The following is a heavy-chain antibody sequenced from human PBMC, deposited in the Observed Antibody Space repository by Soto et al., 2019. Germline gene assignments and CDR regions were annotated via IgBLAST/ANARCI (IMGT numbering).Heavy chain of an antibody. CDR2: ISAYNGNT. CDR1: GYTFTSYG. V-gene: IGHV1-18*04. J-gene: IGHJ6*02. CDR3: ARVSIAAAGSYYYYGMDV. D-gene: IGHD6-13*01. Sequence: ASVKVSCKASGYTFTSYGISWVRQAPGQGLEWMGWISAYNGNTNYAQKLQGRVTMTTDTSTSTAYMELRSLRSDDTAVYYCARVSIAAAGSYYYYGMDVWGQGTTVTVSS.